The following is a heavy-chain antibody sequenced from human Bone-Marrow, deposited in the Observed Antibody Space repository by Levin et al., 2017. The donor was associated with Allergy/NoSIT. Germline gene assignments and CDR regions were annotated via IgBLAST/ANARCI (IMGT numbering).Heavy chain of an antibody. CDR2: ISYDGSNK. J-gene: IGHJ2*01. D-gene: IGHD3-16*01. CDR3: ANSPRGESYWYFDL. CDR1: GFTFSSYG. V-gene: IGHV3-30*18. Sequence: GESLKISCAASGFTFSSYGMHWVRQAPGKGLEWVAVISYDGSNKYYADSVKGRFTISRDNSKNTLYLQMNSLRAEDTAVYYCANSPRGESYWYFDLWGRGTLVTVSS.